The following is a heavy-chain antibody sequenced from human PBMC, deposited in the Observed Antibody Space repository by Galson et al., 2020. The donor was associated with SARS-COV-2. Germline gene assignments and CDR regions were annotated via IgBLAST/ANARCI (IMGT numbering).Heavy chain of an antibody. J-gene: IGHJ3*02. CDR3: ARRTDYSSSWDAFDI. V-gene: IGHV4-39*01. Sequence: SETLSLTCTVSGGSISSASFYWGWIRQPPGKGLEWIGSIFYSGITYYSPSLMSRVTMSVDTSKNQFSLKLTSVTAADTAVYYCARRTDYSSSWDAFDIWGHGTMVTVSS. D-gene: IGHD6-13*01. CDR2: IFYSGIT. CDR1: GGSISSASFY.